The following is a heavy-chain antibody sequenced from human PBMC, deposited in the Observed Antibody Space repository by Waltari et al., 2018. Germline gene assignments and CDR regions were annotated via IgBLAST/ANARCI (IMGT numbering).Heavy chain of an antibody. V-gene: IGHV1-8*03. CDR2: MNPNSGNT. CDR1: GYTFTSYD. J-gene: IGHJ6*03. Sequence: QVQLVQSGAEVKKPGASVKVSCKASGYTFTSYDINWVRQATGQGLEWMGWMNPNSGNTGYAQKFQGRVTITRNTSISTAYMELSSLRSEDTAMYYCARSSCSGASCRYYSMDVWGKGTTVTVSS. D-gene: IGHD2-15*01. CDR3: ARSSCSGASCRYYSMDV.